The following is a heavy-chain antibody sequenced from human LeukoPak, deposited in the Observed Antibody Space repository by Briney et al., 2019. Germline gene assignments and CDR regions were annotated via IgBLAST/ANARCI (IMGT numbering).Heavy chain of an antibody. CDR1: GFTFSSYA. D-gene: IGHD6-13*01. V-gene: IGHV3-30-3*01. Sequence: GGSLRLSCAASGFTFSSYAMHWVRQAPGKGLEWVAVISYDGSNKYYADSVKGRFTISRDNSKNTLYLQMNSLRDEDTAVYYCARVGRAAVGIDYWGQGTLVTVSS. J-gene: IGHJ4*02. CDR2: ISYDGSNK. CDR3: ARVGRAAVGIDY.